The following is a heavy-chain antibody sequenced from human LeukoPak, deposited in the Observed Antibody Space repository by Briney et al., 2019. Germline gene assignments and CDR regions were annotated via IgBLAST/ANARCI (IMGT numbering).Heavy chain of an antibody. CDR3: AKVSNYYGSGSYLGY. V-gene: IGHV3-23*01. D-gene: IGHD3-10*01. CDR2: ISGSGGST. CDR1: GFTFSSYG. J-gene: IGHJ4*02. Sequence: PGGSLRLSCAASGFTFSSYGMSWVRQAPGKGLEWVSAISGSGGSTYYADSVKGRFTISRDNSKNTLYLQMNSLRAEDTAVYYCAKVSNYYGSGSYLGYWGQGTLVTVSS.